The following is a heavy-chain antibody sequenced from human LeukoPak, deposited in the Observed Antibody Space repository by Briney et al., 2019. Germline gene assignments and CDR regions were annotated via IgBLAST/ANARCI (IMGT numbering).Heavy chain of an antibody. D-gene: IGHD3-22*01. CDR3: ATLYYYDSSGYSKPEYFQH. Sequence: GGSLRLSCAASGFTFSSYGMSWVRQAPGKGLEWVSYVSSSSSTIYYADSVKGRFTISRDNAKNSLYLQMNSLRAEDTAVYYCATLYYYDSSGYSKPEYFQHWGQGTLVTVSS. J-gene: IGHJ1*01. V-gene: IGHV3-48*01. CDR1: GFTFSSYG. CDR2: VSSSSSTI.